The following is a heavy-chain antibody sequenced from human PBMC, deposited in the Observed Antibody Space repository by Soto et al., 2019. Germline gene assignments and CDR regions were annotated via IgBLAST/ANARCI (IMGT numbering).Heavy chain of an antibody. CDR2: IHSSGRT. J-gene: IGHJ4*02. V-gene: IGHV4-4*09. D-gene: IGHD3-10*01. CDR3: VRVGVGIGNHFDS. CDR1: NGSISGFY. Sequence: SETLSLTCIVSNGSISGFYWTWIRQPPGKILEWIGYIHSSGRTDYNPSLTSRATMSVATSKNQFSLNLKSITAADTAVYYCVRVGVGIGNHFDSWGRGTLVTVSS.